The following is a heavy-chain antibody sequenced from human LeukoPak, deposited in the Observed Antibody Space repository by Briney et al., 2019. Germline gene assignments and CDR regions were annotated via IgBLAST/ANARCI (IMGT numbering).Heavy chain of an antibody. CDR1: GYFISSGFY. CDR2: IYHSGST. D-gene: IGHD3-22*01. J-gene: IGHJ6*03. Sequence: SETLSLTCAVSGYFISSGFYWGWIRQPPGKGLEWIGSIYHSGSTYYNPSLKSRVTISVDTSKNQFSLKLSSVTAADTAVYYCARHEYYDSRGSHYYSYYYMDVWGKGTTVTVSS. V-gene: IGHV4-38-2*01. CDR3: ARHEYYDSRGSHYYSYYYMDV.